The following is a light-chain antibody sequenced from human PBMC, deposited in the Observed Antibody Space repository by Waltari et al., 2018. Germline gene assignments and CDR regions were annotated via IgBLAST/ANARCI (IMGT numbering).Light chain of an antibody. Sequence: QSALTQPASVSGSPGQSITISCTGTSSDIGGYDYVSWYQQHPGTAPKLIIYDVNKRPSGISNHLSLSKAGNTASLTISGLQTDDEADYYCSSYTSSNTFLFGTGTKVTVL. J-gene: IGLJ1*01. CDR3: SSYTSSNTFL. CDR2: DVN. V-gene: IGLV2-14*03. CDR1: SSDIGGYDY.